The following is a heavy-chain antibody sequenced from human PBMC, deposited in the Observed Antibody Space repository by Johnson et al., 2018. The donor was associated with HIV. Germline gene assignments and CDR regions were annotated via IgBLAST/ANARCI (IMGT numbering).Heavy chain of an antibody. CDR2: INWNGGST. V-gene: IGHV3-20*04. D-gene: IGHD6-19*01. Sequence: VQLVESGGGLVKPGGSLRLSCAASGFTFSSYAMSWVRQAPGKGLEWVSGINWNGGSTGYADSVKGRFTISRDNAKNSLYLQMNSLRAEDTALYYCARRGGSGWSAFDIWGQGTIVTVSS. CDR1: GFTFSSYA. CDR3: ARRGGSGWSAFDI. J-gene: IGHJ3*02.